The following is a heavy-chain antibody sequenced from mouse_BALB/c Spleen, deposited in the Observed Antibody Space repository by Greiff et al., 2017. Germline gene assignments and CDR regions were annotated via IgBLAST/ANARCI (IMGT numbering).Heavy chain of an antibody. J-gene: IGHJ4*01. CDR2: INPSNGGT. CDR1: GYTFTSYY. CDR3: TREYELYAMDY. Sequence: VQLQQSGAELVKPGASVKLSCKASGYTFTSYYMYWVKQRPGQGLEWIGEINPSNGGTNFNEKFKSKATLTVDKSSSTAYMQLSSLTSEDSAVYYCTREYELYAMDYWGQGTSVTVSS. V-gene: IGHV1S81*02. D-gene: IGHD2-10*02.